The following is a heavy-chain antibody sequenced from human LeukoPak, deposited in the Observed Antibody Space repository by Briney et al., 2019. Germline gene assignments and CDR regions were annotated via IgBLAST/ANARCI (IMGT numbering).Heavy chain of an antibody. D-gene: IGHD2-15*01. J-gene: IGHJ4*02. CDR3: ARDRRGYCSGGSCYQFDY. CDR1: GVTFSSYA. Sequence: PGGSLRLPCAASGVTFSSYAMPWVRQAPGKGLEWVAVISYDGSNKYYADSVKGRFTISRDNSKNTLYLQMNSLRAEDTAVYYCARDRRGYCSGGSCYQFDYWGQGTLVTVSS. CDR2: ISYDGSNK. V-gene: IGHV3-30-3*01.